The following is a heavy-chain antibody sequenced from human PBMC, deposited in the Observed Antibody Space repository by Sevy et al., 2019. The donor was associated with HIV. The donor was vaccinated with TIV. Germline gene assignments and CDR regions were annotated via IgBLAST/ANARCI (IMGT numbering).Heavy chain of an antibody. Sequence: GGCLRLSCAASGFIFSNYYMTWVRQAPGKGLEWVSYISDRSDTISYADSVKGRFTISRDNAKNALYLQMSSLRGEDTAVYYCVRVRDRYCSGGSCYYGYFFDYWGQGTLVTVSS. J-gene: IGHJ4*02. D-gene: IGHD2-15*01. V-gene: IGHV3-48*01. CDR1: GFIFSNYY. CDR3: VRVRDRYCSGGSCYYGYFFDY. CDR2: ISDRSDTI.